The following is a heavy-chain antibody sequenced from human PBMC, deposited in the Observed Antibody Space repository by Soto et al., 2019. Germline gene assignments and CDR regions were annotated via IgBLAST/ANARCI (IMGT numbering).Heavy chain of an antibody. D-gene: IGHD6-6*01. Sequence: QVQLVQSGGEVKKPGASVEVSCRTSGYMFTTYGMSWVRQAPGQGLEWMAWISAYNGNKKYAQKFQGRVNMTTNTPTSTVSMELRNLTSDDTGTYFCARTGGGMAARPLEYWGQGTLVTVSS. CDR2: ISAYNGNK. CDR3: ARTGGGMAARPLEY. CDR1: GYMFTTYG. V-gene: IGHV1-18*04. J-gene: IGHJ4*02.